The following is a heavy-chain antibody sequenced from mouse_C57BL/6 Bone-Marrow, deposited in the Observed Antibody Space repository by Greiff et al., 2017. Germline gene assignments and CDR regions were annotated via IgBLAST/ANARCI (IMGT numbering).Heavy chain of an antibody. V-gene: IGHV1-19*01. J-gene: IGHJ4*01. D-gene: IGHD2-12*01. CDR2: INPYNGGT. Sequence: EVKLQESGPVLVKPGASVKMSCKASGYTFPDYYMNWVKQSHGKSLEWIGVINPYNGGTSYNQKFKGKATLTVDKSSSTAYMELNSLTSEDSAVYYCAYSFYAMDYWGQGTSVTVSS. CDR1: GYTFPDYY. CDR3: AYSFYAMDY.